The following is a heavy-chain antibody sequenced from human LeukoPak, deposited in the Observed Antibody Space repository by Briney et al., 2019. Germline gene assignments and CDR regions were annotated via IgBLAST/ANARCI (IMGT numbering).Heavy chain of an antibody. V-gene: IGHV3-48*01. CDR1: GFTFSTYS. J-gene: IGHJ4*02. CDR3: ASGRRLGPSDFDY. D-gene: IGHD6-6*01. CDR2: ISSSSNTV. Sequence: PGGSLRLSCAASGFTFSTYSMNWVRQAPGRGLEWVSYISSSSNTVYYADSVKGRFTISRDNAKNSLYLQMSSLRAEDTAVYYCASGRRLGPSDFDYWGQGTLVTVSS.